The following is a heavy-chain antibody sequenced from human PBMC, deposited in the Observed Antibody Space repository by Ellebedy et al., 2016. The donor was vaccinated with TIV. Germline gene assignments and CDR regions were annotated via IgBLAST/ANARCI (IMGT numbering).Heavy chain of an antibody. D-gene: IGHD3-3*01. CDR1: GYSFTSYW. CDR2: IYPGDSDT. Sequence: GESLTISCKGSGYSFTSYWVGWVRQMPGKGLEWMGIIYPGDSDTRYSPSFQGQVTISADKSISTAYLQWSSLKASDTAMYYCARRPFRSRSLYDYWGQGTLVTVSS. J-gene: IGHJ4*02. V-gene: IGHV5-51*01. CDR3: ARRPFRSRSLYDY.